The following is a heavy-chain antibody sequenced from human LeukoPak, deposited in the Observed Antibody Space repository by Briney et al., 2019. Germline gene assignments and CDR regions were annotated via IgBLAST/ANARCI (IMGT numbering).Heavy chain of an antibody. CDR2: IRYDGTNK. CDR1: GFTFSNFG. V-gene: IGHV3-30*02. D-gene: IGHD6-19*01. CDR3: AKENSGWYYFDY. J-gene: IGHJ4*02. Sequence: GGSLRLSCAASGFTFSNFGMHWLRQAPGKGLEWVAFIRYDGTNKYYADSVKGRFTISRDDSKNTLYLQMNSLRPEDTAVYYCAKENSGWYYFDYWGQGTLVTVSS.